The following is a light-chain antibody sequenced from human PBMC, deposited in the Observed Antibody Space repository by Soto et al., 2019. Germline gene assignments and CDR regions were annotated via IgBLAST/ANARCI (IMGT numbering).Light chain of an antibody. Sequence: DIQITHSPSPLSAAVAVRVTITFRASQSLNSLLAWYQQKPGRAPKLLIYDASTLESGVPSRFSGSGSGTEFTLTISSLQPEDFATYYCQQLNSYPITFGQGTRLEIK. CDR3: QQLNSYPIT. CDR1: QSLNSL. CDR2: DAS. J-gene: IGKJ5*01. V-gene: IGKV1-5*01.